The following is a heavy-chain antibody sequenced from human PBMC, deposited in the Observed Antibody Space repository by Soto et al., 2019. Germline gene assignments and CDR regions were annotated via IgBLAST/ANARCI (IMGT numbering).Heavy chain of an antibody. V-gene: IGHV3-33*01. J-gene: IGHJ4*02. D-gene: IGHD4-4*01. CDR2: IWNDGSTT. CDR3: ARDGSHYDVDY. CDR1: GFSCGPSG. Sequence: LVESGGGVAQPGRSLRLSCATSGFSCGPSGMHWVRQAPGKGLEWVAIIWNDGSTTYYADSVRDRFTISRDNSKNTLYLQMNSLRDEDTAVYYCARDGSHYDVDYWGQGTLVTVSS.